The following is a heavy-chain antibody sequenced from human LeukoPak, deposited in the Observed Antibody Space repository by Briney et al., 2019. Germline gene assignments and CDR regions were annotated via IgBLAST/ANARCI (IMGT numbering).Heavy chain of an antibody. CDR3: ARPRLAAAGSAFDI. D-gene: IGHD6-13*01. V-gene: IGHV5-51*01. Sequence: GESLKIPCQGYGYSSTNFCIGWVRQMPGKGLEWMGIIYPADSNTIYSPSFQGQVTISADKSISTAYLQWSNLKASDTAIYYCARPRLAAAGSAFDICGQGKMVTVSS. CDR2: IYPADSNT. J-gene: IGHJ3*02. CDR1: GYSSTNFC.